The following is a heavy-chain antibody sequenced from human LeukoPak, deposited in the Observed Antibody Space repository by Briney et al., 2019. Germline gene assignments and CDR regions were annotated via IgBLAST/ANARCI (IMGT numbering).Heavy chain of an antibody. CDR3: ARAINPYYNWFDP. V-gene: IGHV3-74*01. CDR1: GFTFSSYW. Sequence: PGGSLRLSCAASGFTFSSYWMHWVRQAPGKGLVWVSRINTDGSSTSYADSVKGRFTISRDNAKNTLYLQMNSLRAEDTAVYYCARAINPYYNWFDPWGQGTLVTVSS. CDR2: INTDGSST. D-gene: IGHD1-14*01. J-gene: IGHJ5*02.